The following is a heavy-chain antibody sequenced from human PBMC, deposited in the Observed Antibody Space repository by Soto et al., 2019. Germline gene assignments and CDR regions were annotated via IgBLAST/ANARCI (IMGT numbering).Heavy chain of an antibody. Sequence: QVQLVQSGAEVKKPGSSVKVSCNASGGTFSSYAISWVRQAPGQGLEWMGGIIPIFGTANYAQKFQGRVTITADESTSTAYMELSSLRSEDTAVYYCAATYCISTSCYWDYGMDVWGQGTTVTVSS. V-gene: IGHV1-69*12. CDR3: AATYCISTSCYWDYGMDV. J-gene: IGHJ6*02. CDR1: GGTFSSYA. CDR2: IIPIFGTA. D-gene: IGHD2-2*01.